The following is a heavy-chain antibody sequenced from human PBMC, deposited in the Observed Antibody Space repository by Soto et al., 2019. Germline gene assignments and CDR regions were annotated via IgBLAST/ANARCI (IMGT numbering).Heavy chain of an antibody. CDR2: INPSTGST. D-gene: IGHD1-26*01. CDR3: VRGRWSVGATFTFFDY. V-gene: IGHV1-46*01. CDR1: GYTFTSDY. J-gene: IGHJ4*02. Sequence: ASVQVYCKASGYTFTSDYIHWVRQENGQGLEWMGIINPSTGSTSYAQKFQGRVTMTRDTSTSTVDMELSSLRPEDTAVYYCVRGRWSVGATFTFFDYWGQGTLVTVSS.